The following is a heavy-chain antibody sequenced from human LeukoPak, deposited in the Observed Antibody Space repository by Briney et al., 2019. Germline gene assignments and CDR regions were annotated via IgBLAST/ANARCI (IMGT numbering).Heavy chain of an antibody. CDR2: IYWNGGST. J-gene: IGHJ5*02. CDR1: GFTFDDYG. D-gene: IGHD6-19*01. V-gene: IGHV3-20*04. CDR3: AKDPNSSGWYGWFDP. Sequence: PPGGSLRLSCAASGFTFDDYGMSWVRQAPGKGLEWVSGIYWNGGSTGYADSVKGRFTISRDNAKNSLYLQMNSLRAEDTAVYYCAKDPNSSGWYGWFDPWGQGTLVTVSS.